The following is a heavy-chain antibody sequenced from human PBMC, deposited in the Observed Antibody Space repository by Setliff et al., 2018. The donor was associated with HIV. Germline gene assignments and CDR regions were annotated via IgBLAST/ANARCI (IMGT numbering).Heavy chain of an antibody. J-gene: IGHJ4*02. D-gene: IGHD3-9*01. CDR1: CGSISHYY. CDR3: ARVGGVLTGTPHFDF. CDR2: IFYSGST. V-gene: IGHV4-59*01. Sequence: PSETLSLTCTVSCGSISHYYWTWIRQPPGKGLEWIGYIFYSGSTDYNPSLKSRLTISVDTPNNQFSLSLNSVTAADTAVYYCARVGGVLTGTPHFDFWGQGILVTVSS.